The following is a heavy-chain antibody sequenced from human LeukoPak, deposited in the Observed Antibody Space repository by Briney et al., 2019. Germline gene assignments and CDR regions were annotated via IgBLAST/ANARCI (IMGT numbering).Heavy chain of an antibody. CDR2: ISGSGGST. CDR1: GFTFSSYG. Sequence: PGGSLRLSCAASGFTFSSYGMSWVRQAPGKGLEWVSAISGSGGSTYYADTVKGRFTISRDNSKNTLYLQMNSLRAEDTAVYYCAKDLAVAGRDPFDYWGQGTLVTVSS. D-gene: IGHD6-19*01. V-gene: IGHV3-23*01. J-gene: IGHJ4*02. CDR3: AKDLAVAGRDPFDY.